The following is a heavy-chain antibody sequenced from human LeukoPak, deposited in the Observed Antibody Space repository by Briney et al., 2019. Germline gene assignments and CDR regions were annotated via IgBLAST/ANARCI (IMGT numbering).Heavy chain of an antibody. CDR2: INESGVRT. Sequence: PGGSLILSCAASGFTFSNYAMTWVRQAPGKGLEWVSAINESGVRTIYVDSVKGRFTISRDNSRNTLFLQMNSLRAEDTAVYYCAKDRSPGQLWSFDYWGQGALVTVSS. CDR3: AKDRSPGQLWSFDY. V-gene: IGHV3-23*01. D-gene: IGHD5-18*01. CDR1: GFTFSNYA. J-gene: IGHJ4*02.